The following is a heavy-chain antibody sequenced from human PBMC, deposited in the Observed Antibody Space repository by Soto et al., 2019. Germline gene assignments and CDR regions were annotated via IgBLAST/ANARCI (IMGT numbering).Heavy chain of an antibody. J-gene: IGHJ6*02. CDR3: ARGGYDFWSGYYSGYYYGMDV. Sequence: LSLTCTVSGGSISSGGYYWSWIRQHPGKGLEWIGYIYYSGSTYYNPSLKSRVTISVDTSKNQFSLKLSSVTAADTAVYYCARGGYDFWSGYYSGYYYGMDVWGQGTTVTVSS. CDR1: GGSISSGGYY. D-gene: IGHD3-3*01. V-gene: IGHV4-31*03. CDR2: IYYSGST.